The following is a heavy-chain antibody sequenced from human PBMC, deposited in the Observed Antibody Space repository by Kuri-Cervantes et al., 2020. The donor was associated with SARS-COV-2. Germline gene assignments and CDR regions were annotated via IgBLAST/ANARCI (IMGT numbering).Heavy chain of an antibody. D-gene: IGHD4-17*01. CDR3: ASLGPGGLRYPYD. CDR1: WFTFSSYA. V-gene: IGHV3-30-3*01. J-gene: IGHJ4*02. Sequence: LTCADSWFTFSSYAMHRVRPAPGKGLEWVAVISYDGSNKYYADSVKGRFTISRDNSKNTLYLQKNSLRAEDTAVYYCASLGPGGLRYPYDWGQGTLVTVSS. CDR2: ISYDGSNK.